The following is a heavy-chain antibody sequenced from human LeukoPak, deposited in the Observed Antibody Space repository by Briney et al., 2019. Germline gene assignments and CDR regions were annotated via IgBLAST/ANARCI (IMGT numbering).Heavy chain of an antibody. D-gene: IGHD3/OR15-3a*01. CDR1: GGSISSYY. J-gene: IGHJ3*02. Sequence: PSETLSLTCTVSGGSISSYYWSWLRQPPGKGLEWIGYIYYSGSTNYNPSLKSRVTISVDTSKTQFSLKLSSVTAADTAVYYCARVGGLSAFDIWGQGTMVTVSS. V-gene: IGHV4-59*01. CDR3: ARVGGLSAFDI. CDR2: IYYSGST.